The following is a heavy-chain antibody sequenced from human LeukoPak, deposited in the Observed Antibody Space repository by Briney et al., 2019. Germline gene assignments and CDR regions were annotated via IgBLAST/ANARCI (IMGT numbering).Heavy chain of an antibody. CDR3: TRHVGGSGWYLSGWFDP. J-gene: IGHJ5*02. CDR1: GFTFGDYA. Sequence: KSGGSLRLSCTPSGFTFGDYAMSWFRQAPGKGLEWVGFIRVKAYGGTTEYAASVKGKFTITRDDSKSIAYLQMNSLKTEDTAVYYCTRHVGGSGWYLSGWFDPWGQGTLVTVSS. V-gene: IGHV3-49*05. D-gene: IGHD6-19*01. CDR2: IRVKAYGGTT.